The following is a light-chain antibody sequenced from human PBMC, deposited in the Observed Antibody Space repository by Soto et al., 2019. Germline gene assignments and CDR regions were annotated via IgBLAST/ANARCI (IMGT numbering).Light chain of an antibody. CDR3: SSYTSSSTYV. Sequence: QSALTQPASVSGSPGQSITISCTGAGSDVGGYDYVSWYQHHPGKAPKVMIYEVTNRPSGVSNRFSGSKSGNTASLTISGLLAEDEADYYCSSYTSSSTYVFGAGTKVIV. CDR2: EVT. J-gene: IGLJ1*01. V-gene: IGLV2-14*01. CDR1: GSDVGGYDY.